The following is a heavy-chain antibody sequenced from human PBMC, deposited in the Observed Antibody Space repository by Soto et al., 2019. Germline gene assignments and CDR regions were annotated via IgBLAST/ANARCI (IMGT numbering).Heavy chain of an antibody. CDR3: AATYYYDSSGYYSNAFDI. V-gene: IGHV1-58*01. CDR1: GFTFTSSA. D-gene: IGHD3-22*01. J-gene: IGHJ3*02. Sequence: SVKVSCKASGFTFTSSAVQWVRQARGQRLEWIGWIVVGSGNTNYAQKFQERVTITRDMSTSTAYMELSSLRSEDTAVYYCAATYYYDSSGYYSNAFDIWGQGTMVTVSS. CDR2: IVVGSGNT.